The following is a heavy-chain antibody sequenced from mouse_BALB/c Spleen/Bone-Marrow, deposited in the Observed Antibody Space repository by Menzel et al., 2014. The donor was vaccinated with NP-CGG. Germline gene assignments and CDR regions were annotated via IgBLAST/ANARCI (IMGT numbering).Heavy chain of an antibody. CDR1: GFTFSSYA. CDR3: VRWTTYPLVDY. CDR2: ISSAGST. Sequence: EVMLVESGGGLVKPGGSLKLSCAASGFTFSSYAMSWVRQTPEKRLEWVASISSAGSTYYPNSVKGRFTVSRDNARNILYLQMSSLRSEDTAMYYRVRWTTYPLVDYWGQGTSVTVSS. J-gene: IGHJ4*01. D-gene: IGHD5-5*01. V-gene: IGHV5-6-5*01.